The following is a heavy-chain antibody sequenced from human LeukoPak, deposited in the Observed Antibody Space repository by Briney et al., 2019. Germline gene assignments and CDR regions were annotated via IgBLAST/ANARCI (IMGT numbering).Heavy chain of an antibody. D-gene: IGHD6-6*01. V-gene: IGHV4-59*08. CDR3: ARHGGGSSFDY. CDR1: RCFTSTYY. Sequence: PSETLSLTCTVSRCFTSTYYWRWVRQPPGKRLEWIGYYSGSTNYNPSLKSRVTISGDTSKNHFSLKLTSVTAADTAVYHCARHGGGSSFDYWGQGTLVTVSS. CDR2: YSGST. J-gene: IGHJ4*02.